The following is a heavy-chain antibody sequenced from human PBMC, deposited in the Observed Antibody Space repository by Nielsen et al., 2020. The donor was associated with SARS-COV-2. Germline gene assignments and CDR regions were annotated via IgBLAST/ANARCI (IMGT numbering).Heavy chain of an antibody. CDR1: GGSTSSSSYY. CDR2: IYYSGST. D-gene: IGHD3-22*01. Sequence: GSLRLSCTVSGGSTSSSSYYWGWIRQPPGKGLEWIGSIYYSGSTYYNPSLKSRVTISLDTSKNQLSLKLNSVTAADTAMYYCARLRSDSSGYSPFDYWGQGTLVTVSS. J-gene: IGHJ4*02. CDR3: ARLRSDSSGYSPFDY. V-gene: IGHV4-39*07.